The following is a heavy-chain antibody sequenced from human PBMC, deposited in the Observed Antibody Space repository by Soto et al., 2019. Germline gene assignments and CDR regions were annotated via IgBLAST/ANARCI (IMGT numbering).Heavy chain of an antibody. CDR1: GGSISKFY. Sequence: SETLSLTCNVSGGSISKFYWAWIRKTAGNGLEWMGRVYATGTTDYNPSLRSRVAMSVDISKKTFSLRLRSVTGADSGVYYCVRDGSKGLRDWFDPWGQGILVTVSS. J-gene: IGHJ5*02. CDR2: VYATGTT. V-gene: IGHV4-4*07. CDR3: VRDGSKGLRDWFDP.